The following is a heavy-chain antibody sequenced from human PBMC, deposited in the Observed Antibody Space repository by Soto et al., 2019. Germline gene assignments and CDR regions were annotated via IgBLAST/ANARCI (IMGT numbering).Heavy chain of an antibody. CDR1: GYIFTSYN. J-gene: IGHJ6*03. CDR2: VNPDSGHT. V-gene: IGHV1-8*02. CDR3: ARSVPLSNAALEYLYCIDV. D-gene: IGHD2-2*01. Sequence: QVQLVQSGAEVKKPGASVKVSCKASGYIFTSYNINWVRQAAGHGLEWMGWVNPDSGHTVYAQKFQGRVTMTRDTPTGTDPMELRSPTPQATAVYYSARSVPLSNAALEYLYCIDVWG.